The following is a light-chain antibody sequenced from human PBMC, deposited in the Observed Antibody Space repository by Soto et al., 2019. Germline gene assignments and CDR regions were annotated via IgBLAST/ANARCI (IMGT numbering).Light chain of an antibody. CDR3: CSYARGSTLV. CDR1: SSDVGSYNL. V-gene: IGLV2-23*01. Sequence: QSALTQPASVSGSPGQSITISCTGTSSDVGSYNLVSWYQQHLGKAPKLMIYEDIKRPSGVSNRFLGSKSGNTASLTIAGLQAEDEAEYFCCSYARGSTLVFGGGTKLTVL. J-gene: IGLJ3*02. CDR2: EDI.